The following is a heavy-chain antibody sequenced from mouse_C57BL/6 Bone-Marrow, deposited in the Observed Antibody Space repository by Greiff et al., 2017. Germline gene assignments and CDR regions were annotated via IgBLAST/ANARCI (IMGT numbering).Heavy chain of an antibody. CDR1: GYTFTSYW. CDR2: IDPSGSYT. CDR3: ARGTLGYGGFAY. V-gene: IGHV1-69*01. J-gene: IGHJ3*01. Sequence: QVQLQQPGAELVMPGPSVNLSCKASGYTFTSYWMHWVRQWPGQGLEWIGEIDPSGSYTNYNQKFKGKYTLTVDKSSSTAYMQLSSLTSEDSAVYYCARGTLGYGGFAYWGQGTLVTVSA. D-gene: IGHD2-2*01.